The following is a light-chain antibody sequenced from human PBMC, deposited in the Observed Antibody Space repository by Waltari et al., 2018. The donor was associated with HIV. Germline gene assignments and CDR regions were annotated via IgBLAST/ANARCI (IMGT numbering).Light chain of an antibody. J-gene: IGKJ1*01. CDR2: DTS. Sequence: PGERATLSCWASQSVRSYLAWYQQRPDQAPRLLIYDTSNRATGIPARFSGSGSGTDFTLTISSLEPEDFAVYYCQQRSSWPLTLGQGTNVEFK. V-gene: IGKV3-11*01. CDR3: QQRSSWPLT. CDR1: QSVRSY.